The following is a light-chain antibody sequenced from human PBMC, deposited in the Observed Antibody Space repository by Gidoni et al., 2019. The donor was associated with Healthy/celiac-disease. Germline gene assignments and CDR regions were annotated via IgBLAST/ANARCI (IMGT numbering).Light chain of an antibody. CDR2: KAS. Sequence: DIQMTQSPSTLSASVGDRVTITCRASQSISSWLAWYQQTPGKAPKLLIYKASSLESGVPSRFSGSGSGTEFTLTISSLQPADFATYYCQQYNSYPMCSFGQGTKLEIK. CDR3: QQYNSYPMCS. J-gene: IGKJ2*04. CDR1: QSISSW. V-gene: IGKV1-5*03.